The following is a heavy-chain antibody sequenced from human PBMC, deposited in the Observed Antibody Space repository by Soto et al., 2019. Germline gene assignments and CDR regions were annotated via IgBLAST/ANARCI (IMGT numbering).Heavy chain of an antibody. CDR2: VNAGNGNT. Sequence: ASVKVSCKASGYSFSNYAVHWVRQAPGQRLEWMGWVNAGNGNTRYSQNFQGRVTITRDTSARTAYLELSSLRSEDTAVYYCVRGHFAVVPVASWYYYMDVWGKGTPVTVSS. J-gene: IGHJ6*03. D-gene: IGHD2-2*01. V-gene: IGHV1-3*01. CDR3: VRGHFAVVPVASWYYYMDV. CDR1: GYSFSNYA.